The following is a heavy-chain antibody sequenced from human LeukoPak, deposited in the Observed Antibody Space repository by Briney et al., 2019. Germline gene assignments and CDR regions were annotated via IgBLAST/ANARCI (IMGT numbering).Heavy chain of an antibody. Sequence: GGSLRLSCAASGITFTTYAMSWVRQAPGKGLEWVSYADSVKGRFTISRDNAKNSLYLQMNSLRAEDTAVYYCARQRIDTGGLDYWGQGTLVTVSS. V-gene: IGHV3-48*04. J-gene: IGHJ4*02. CDR1: GITFTTYA. CDR3: ARQRIDTGGLDY. D-gene: IGHD2-8*02.